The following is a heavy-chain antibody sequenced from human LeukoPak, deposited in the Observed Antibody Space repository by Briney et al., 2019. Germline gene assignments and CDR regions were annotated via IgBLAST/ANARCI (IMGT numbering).Heavy chain of an antibody. D-gene: IGHD3-22*01. CDR3: ARDMEYYYDSSGYYY. Sequence: GGSLRLSCAGSGFIFSGYWMHWVRQAPGKGLVWVSRIKTDGSTTYYADSVKGRFTISRDNSKHTLYLQMNSLRAEDTAVYYCARDMEYYYDSSGYYYWGQGTLVTVSS. CDR1: GFIFSGYW. J-gene: IGHJ4*02. CDR2: IKTDGSTT. V-gene: IGHV3-74*01.